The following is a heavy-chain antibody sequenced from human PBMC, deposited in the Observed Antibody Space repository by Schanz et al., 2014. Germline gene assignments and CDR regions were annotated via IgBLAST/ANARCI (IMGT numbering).Heavy chain of an antibody. CDR1: GFTFSSYA. CDR2: INSNGGST. CDR3: ARGRAVAGTGYFDY. J-gene: IGHJ4*02. D-gene: IGHD6-19*01. V-gene: IGHV3-64*01. Sequence: EVQLVESGGGLVQPGGSLRLSCAASGFTFSSYAMHWVRQAPGKGLEYVSTINSNGGSTYYANSVKGRFSISRDNSNNTLYLQMGSLRAEDMAVYYCARGRAVAGTGYFDYWGQGTLVTVSS.